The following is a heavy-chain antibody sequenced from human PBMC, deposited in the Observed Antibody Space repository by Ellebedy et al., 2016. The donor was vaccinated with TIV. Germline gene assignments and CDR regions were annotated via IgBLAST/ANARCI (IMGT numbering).Heavy chain of an antibody. V-gene: IGHV3-23*01. J-gene: IGHJ4*02. Sequence: PGGSLRLSCAASGFTFSSYPMNWVRKAPGKGLEWVSAISDTGGSTYYADSVKGRLTISRDNSKNTLYLQMTSLRAEDTSEYFGGTVATTFDYWGQGTLVTVSS. CDR1: GFTFSSYP. CDR3: GTVATTFDY. D-gene: IGHD5-24*01. CDR2: ISDTGGST.